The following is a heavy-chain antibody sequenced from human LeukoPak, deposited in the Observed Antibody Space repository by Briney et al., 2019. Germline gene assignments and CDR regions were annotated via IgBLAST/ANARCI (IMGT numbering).Heavy chain of an antibody. Sequence: KSSETLSLTCTASGGSISSYYWSWIRQPPGKGLERIGYIYYSGSTNYNPSLKSRVTISVDTSKDQFSLKLSSVTAADTAVYYCARTRYCSSTTCYYFDYWGQGTLVTVSS. D-gene: IGHD2-2*01. CDR3: ARTRYCSSTTCYYFDY. CDR1: GGSISSYY. J-gene: IGHJ4*02. V-gene: IGHV4-59*08. CDR2: IYYSGST.